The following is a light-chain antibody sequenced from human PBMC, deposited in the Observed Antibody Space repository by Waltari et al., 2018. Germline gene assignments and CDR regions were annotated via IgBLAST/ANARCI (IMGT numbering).Light chain of an antibody. CDR2: YGS. Sequence: EIVLTQSPDFQSVTQEETVTITCRASQSIGNSLHWYQQKPNQSPKLLIKYGSQSMSGVPSRFSGSGSGTDFTLTISGLEGEDAAAYYCLQGSSTPYSFGQGTKLEIK. CDR3: LQGSSTPYS. CDR1: QSIGNS. V-gene: IGKV6D-21*02. J-gene: IGKJ2*01.